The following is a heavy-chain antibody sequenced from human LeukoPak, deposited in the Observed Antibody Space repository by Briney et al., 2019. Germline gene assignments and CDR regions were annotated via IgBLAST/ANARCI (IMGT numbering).Heavy chain of an antibody. CDR3: ASPYDYGDHYLDALHI. Sequence: ASVKVSCKASGDTFSSFAVSWVRQAPGQGLEWMGRIIPLFRTADYAQRYQGRVTISADNSLNTAYLELSSLTSEDTAVYYCASPYDYGDHYLDALHIWGQGTIVTVSS. D-gene: IGHD4-17*01. V-gene: IGHV1-69*06. CDR1: GDTFSSFA. CDR2: IIPLFRTA. J-gene: IGHJ3*02.